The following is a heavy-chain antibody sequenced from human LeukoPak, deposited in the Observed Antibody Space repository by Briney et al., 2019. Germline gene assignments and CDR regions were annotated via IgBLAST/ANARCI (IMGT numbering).Heavy chain of an antibody. Sequence: PSETLSLTCTVSGGSLSSYYWSWIRQPPGKGLEWIGYIYYSGSTNYNPSLKSRVTISVDTSKNQFSLKLSSVTAADTAVYYCARNNIVDGAFDIWGQGTMVTVSS. V-gene: IGHV4-59*01. CDR3: ARNNIVDGAFDI. J-gene: IGHJ3*02. CDR2: IYYSGST. CDR1: GGSLSSYY. D-gene: IGHD2/OR15-2a*01.